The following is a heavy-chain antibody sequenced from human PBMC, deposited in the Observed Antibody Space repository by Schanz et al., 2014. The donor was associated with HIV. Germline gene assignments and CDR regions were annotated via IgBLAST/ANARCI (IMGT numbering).Heavy chain of an antibody. V-gene: IGHV3-30*19. CDR1: GLSFSTSM. D-gene: IGHD4-17*01. CDR2: ISYDGSNQ. CDR3: ARRDYGDYYYYYGMDV. Sequence: VQLLESGGGLVQPGGSLRLSCVVSGLSFSTSMMNWVRQVPGKGLEWVAVISYDGSNQYYADSVKGRFTISRDNSKNTLYLQMNSLRAEDTAVYYCARRDYGDYYYYYGMDVWGQGTTVTVSS. J-gene: IGHJ6*02.